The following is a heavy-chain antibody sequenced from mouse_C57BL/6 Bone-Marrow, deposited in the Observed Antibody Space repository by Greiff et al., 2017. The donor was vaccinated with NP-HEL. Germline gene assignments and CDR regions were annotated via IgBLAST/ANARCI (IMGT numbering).Heavy chain of an antibody. CDR2: ISSGGSYT. V-gene: IGHV5-6*01. Sequence: EVQLVESGGDLVKPGGSLKLSCAASGFTFSSYGMSWVRQTPDKRLEWVATISSGGSYTYYPDSVKGRFTISRDNAKNTLYLQMSSLKSEDTAMYYCARRDWEDFDYWGQGTTLTVSS. D-gene: IGHD4-1*01. CDR3: ARRDWEDFDY. J-gene: IGHJ2*01. CDR1: GFTFSSYG.